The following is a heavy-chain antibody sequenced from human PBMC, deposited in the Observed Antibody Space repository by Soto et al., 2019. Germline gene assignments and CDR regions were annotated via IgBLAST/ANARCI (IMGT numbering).Heavy chain of an antibody. D-gene: IGHD3-10*01. Sequence: SETLSLTCAVSGVSISSYYWSWIRQPPGKGLEWIGYNYYSGTTNYNPSLKSRVTISVDTSKNQFFLRLTSVTAADTAVYYCARAGTNMVQFDYWGQGTLVTVSS. J-gene: IGHJ4*02. CDR1: GVSISSYY. CDR3: ARAGTNMVQFDY. V-gene: IGHV4-59*01. CDR2: NYYSGTT.